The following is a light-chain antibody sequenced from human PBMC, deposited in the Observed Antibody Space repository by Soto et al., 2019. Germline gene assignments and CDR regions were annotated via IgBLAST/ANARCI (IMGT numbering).Light chain of an antibody. V-gene: IGKV1-9*01. CDR3: QQPPG. Sequence: DIQLTQSPSFLSASVGDRVTITCRASQGISSYLAWYQQKPGKAPKLLIYAASTLQSGDPSRFSGSGSGTEFTLTTSSLKHEDYATEYCQQPPGFGGGTKVEIK. J-gene: IGKJ4*02. CDR1: QGISSY. CDR2: AAS.